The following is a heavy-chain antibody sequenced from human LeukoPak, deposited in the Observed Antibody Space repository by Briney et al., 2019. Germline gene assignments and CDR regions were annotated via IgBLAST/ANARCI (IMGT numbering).Heavy chain of an antibody. CDR3: AKDLRGGYQLPRYFDY. V-gene: IGHV3-38-3*01. J-gene: IGHJ4*02. Sequence: GGSLRLSCAASGFTVSSNEMSWVRQAPGKGLEWVSSISGGSTYYADSVKGRFTISRDNSKNTLYLQMNSLRAEDTAVYYCAKDLRGGYQLPRYFDYWGQGTLVTVSS. D-gene: IGHD2-2*01. CDR2: ISGGST. CDR1: GFTVSSNE.